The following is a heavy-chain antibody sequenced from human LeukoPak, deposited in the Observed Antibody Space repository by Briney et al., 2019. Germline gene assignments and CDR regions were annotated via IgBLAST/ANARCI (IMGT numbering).Heavy chain of an antibody. V-gene: IGHV3-23*01. CDR2: ISTSGIGK. D-gene: IGHD3-10*01. CDR1: GFTFSTYD. Sequence: GGSLRLSCVASGFTFSTYDMSWVRQAPGKGLEWVSTISTSGIGKYYEDSVKGRFTVSRDNSKNTLYLQINDLSAEETAVYFCASLRGAWSSYFDAGGRETRVTVP. J-gene: IGHJ5*02. CDR3: ASLRGAWSSYFDA.